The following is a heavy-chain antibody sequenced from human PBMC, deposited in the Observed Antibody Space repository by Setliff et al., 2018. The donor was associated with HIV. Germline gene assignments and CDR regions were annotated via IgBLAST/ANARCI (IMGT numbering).Heavy chain of an antibody. CDR2: INAGNGYT. J-gene: IGHJ4*02. D-gene: IGHD2-15*01. CDR1: GYTFSRYA. V-gene: IGHV1-3*01. Sequence: ASVKVSCKASGYTFSRYAMNWVRQAPGQSLEWMGWINAGNGYTKYPQKFQGRVTITSDTSASTAYMELWSLRSGDTAMYYCARVPYCSGGSCYRNYVDYWGPGTLVTVSS. CDR3: ARVPYCSGGSCYRNYVDY.